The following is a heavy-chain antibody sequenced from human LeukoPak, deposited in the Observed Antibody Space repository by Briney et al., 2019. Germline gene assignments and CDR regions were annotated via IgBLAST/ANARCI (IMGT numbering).Heavy chain of an antibody. D-gene: IGHD2-15*01. J-gene: IGHJ6*02. CDR3: ARERGYCSGGSCASGLYYYYGMDV. CDR2: ISYDGSNK. Sequence: GGSLRLSCAASGFTFSSYAMHWVRQAPGKGLEWVAVISYDGSNKYYADSVKGRFTISRDNSKNTLYLQMNSLRAEDMAVYYCARERGYCSGGSCASGLYYYYGMDVWGQGTTVTVSS. CDR1: GFTFSSYA. V-gene: IGHV3-30-3*01.